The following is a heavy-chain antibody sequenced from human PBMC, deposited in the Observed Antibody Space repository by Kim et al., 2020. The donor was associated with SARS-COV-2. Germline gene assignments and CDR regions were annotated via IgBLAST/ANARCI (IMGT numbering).Heavy chain of an antibody. CDR1: GFTFRNYW. CDR3: AREGSAPWNYGMDV. CDR2: IKSDGSYT. V-gene: IGHV3-74*01. D-gene: IGHD3-10*01. J-gene: IGHJ6*02. Sequence: GGSLRLSCAASGFTFRNYWMHWVRQAPGKGLVWVSNIKSDGSYTNYADSVKGRFTISRDNAKNTLYLQMDGLRADDTAVYYCAREGSAPWNYGMDVWGQGTTVTISS.